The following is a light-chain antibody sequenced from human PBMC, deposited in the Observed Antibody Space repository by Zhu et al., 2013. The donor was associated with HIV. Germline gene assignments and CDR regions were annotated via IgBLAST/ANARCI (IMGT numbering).Light chain of an antibody. V-gene: IGLV2-14*01. CDR2: EVS. Sequence: QSALTQPPSASGSPGQSVTISCTGTSSDVGGYNYVSWYQQHPGKAPKLIIYEVSNRPSGVSNRFSASKSGNTASLTISGLQAEDEADYYCISYTSSSTLVFGGGTKVTVL. J-gene: IGLJ3*02. CDR3: ISYTSSSTLV. CDR1: SSDVGGYNY.